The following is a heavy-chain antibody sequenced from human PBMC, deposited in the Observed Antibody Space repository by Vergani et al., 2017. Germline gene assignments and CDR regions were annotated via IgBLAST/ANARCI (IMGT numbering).Heavy chain of an antibody. J-gene: IGHJ4*02. CDR3: ARLIGQGELSQYIDY. CDR1: GYSFTSYW. V-gene: IGHV5-10-1*03. D-gene: IGHD3-16*02. CDR2: IDPSDSYT. Sequence: EVQLVQSGAEVKKPGESLRISCKVSGYSFTSYWISWVRQMPGKGLEWMGRIDPSDSYTNYSPSFQGHVTISADKSISTAYLQWSSLKASDTAMYYCARLIGQGELSQYIDYWGQGTLVTVSS.